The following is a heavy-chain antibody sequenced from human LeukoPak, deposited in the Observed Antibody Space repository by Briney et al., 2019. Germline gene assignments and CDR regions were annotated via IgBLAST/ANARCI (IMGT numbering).Heavy chain of an antibody. J-gene: IGHJ4*02. CDR2: ISSGSGTI. CDR1: GFTFSTYN. CDR3: ATSTSILDC. V-gene: IGHV3-48*01. Sequence: GGSLRLSCAASGFTFSTYNMNWVRQAPGKGLEWVSYISSGSGTIYYADSVKGRFTISRDNAKSSLYLQMNSLRAEDTAVYYCATSTSILDCWGQGTLVTVSS.